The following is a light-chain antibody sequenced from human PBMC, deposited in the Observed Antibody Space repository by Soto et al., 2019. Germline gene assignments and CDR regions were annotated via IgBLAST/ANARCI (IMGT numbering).Light chain of an antibody. CDR2: GVS. CDR1: QSVGTN. CDR3: EQYNKWPQT. Sequence: VMTPSVFAVSVPPPVSVTLYCGASQSVGTNLAWYQQKPGQAPSLLIYGVSTRATGIPTRFSGSGSGRQFTLTISSLQSEDFAVYKCEQYNKWPQTFGQGGKVDNK. V-gene: IGKV3-15*01. J-gene: IGKJ1*01.